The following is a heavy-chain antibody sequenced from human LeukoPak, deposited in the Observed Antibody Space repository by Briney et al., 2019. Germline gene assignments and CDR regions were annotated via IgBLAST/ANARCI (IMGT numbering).Heavy chain of an antibody. Sequence: KPSETLSLTCTVSGGSISSYYWSWIRQPPGKGLEWIGYIYYSGSTNYNPSLKSRVTIPVDTSKNQFSLKLSSVTAADTAVYYCASSIAAGADYYYGMDVWGQGTTVTVSS. J-gene: IGHJ6*02. CDR1: GGSISSYY. V-gene: IGHV4-59*08. CDR3: ASSIAAGADYYYGMDV. D-gene: IGHD6-13*01. CDR2: IYYSGST.